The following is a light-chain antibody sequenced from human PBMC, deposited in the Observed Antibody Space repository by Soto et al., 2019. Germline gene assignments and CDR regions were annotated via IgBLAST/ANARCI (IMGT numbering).Light chain of an antibody. J-gene: IGLJ3*02. CDR2: DVS. Sequence: QSALTQPGSVSGSPGQSVTISCTGTSSDVGGYNYVSWYQQHPGKAPKLMIYDVSKRPSGVSNRFSGSKSGNTASLTISGIQAEDEADYYCCSYTSSNTHVFGAGTKVTVL. V-gene: IGLV2-11*01. CDR1: SSDVGGYNY. CDR3: CSYTSSNTHV.